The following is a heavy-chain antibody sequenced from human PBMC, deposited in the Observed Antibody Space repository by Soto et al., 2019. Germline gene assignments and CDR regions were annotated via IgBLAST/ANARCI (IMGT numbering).Heavy chain of an antibody. D-gene: IGHD6-13*01. CDR1: GYTFSSYG. CDR2: INPSSGET. Sequence: QIQLVQSGGEVRTPGASVKVSCKASGYTFSSYGITWVRQAPGQGLEWLGWINPSSGETNYAQKFQGRVTVTTDTSTTTGYMELRNLTFDDTAVYYCARDWYPRFDPCGQGTLVTVSS. J-gene: IGHJ5*02. V-gene: IGHV1-18*01. CDR3: ARDWYPRFDP.